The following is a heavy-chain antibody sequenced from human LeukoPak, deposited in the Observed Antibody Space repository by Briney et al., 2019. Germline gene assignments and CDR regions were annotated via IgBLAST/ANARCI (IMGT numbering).Heavy chain of an antibody. D-gene: IGHD3-22*01. CDR1: GYTFTSYG. J-gene: IGHJ3*02. V-gene: IGHV1-18*01. CDR2: IYAYNGNT. CDR3: ARDSRDYDSSGNDGFDI. Sequence: AAVKVSCKASGYTFTSYGISWVRQAPGQGLEWMGWIYAYNGNTNYAQKLQGRVTLTTDTSTSTAYMELRSLRSDDTAVYYCARDSRDYDSSGNDGFDIWGQGTMVTVSS.